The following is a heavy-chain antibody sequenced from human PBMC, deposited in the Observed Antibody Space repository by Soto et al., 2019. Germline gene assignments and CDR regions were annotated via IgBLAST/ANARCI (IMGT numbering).Heavy chain of an antibody. J-gene: IGHJ6*02. CDR2: IIPIFGTA. CDR3: ARDLDTAMVDYYHYGMDV. D-gene: IGHD5-18*01. CDR1: GGTFSSYA. Sequence: SVKVSCKASGGTFSSYAISWVRQAPGQGLEWMGGIIPIFGTANYAQKFQGRVTITADESTSTAYMELSSLRSEDTAVYYCARDLDTAMVDYYHYGMDVWGQGTTVTVSS. V-gene: IGHV1-69*13.